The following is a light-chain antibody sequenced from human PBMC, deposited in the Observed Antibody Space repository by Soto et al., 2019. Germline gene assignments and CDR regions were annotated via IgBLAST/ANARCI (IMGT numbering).Light chain of an antibody. CDR1: SSDVGGYNY. CDR3: GSYAGGNTFV. V-gene: IGLV2-8*01. J-gene: IGLJ1*01. Sequence: QSVLTQSPSASGSPGQSVTISCIGTSSDVGGYNYVSWYQHHPGKAPKLIIYEVTKRPSGVPDRFSGSRSGTTASLTVSGLQAEDEADYYCGSYAGGNTFVLGTGTKVTVL. CDR2: EVT.